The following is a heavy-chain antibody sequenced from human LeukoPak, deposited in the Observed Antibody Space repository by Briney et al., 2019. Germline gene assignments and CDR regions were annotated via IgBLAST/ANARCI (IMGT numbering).Heavy chain of an antibody. CDR1: GYTFTSYY. Sequence: GASVKVSCKASGYTFTSYYMHWVRQAPGQGLEWMGIINPSGGSTSYAQKFQGRVTMTRDTSTSTVYMELSSLRSEDTAVYYCARVATSCYYDSSGSNWFDPWGQGTLVTVSS. J-gene: IGHJ5*02. D-gene: IGHD3-22*01. CDR2: INPSGGST. V-gene: IGHV1-46*01. CDR3: ARVATSCYYDSSGSNWFDP.